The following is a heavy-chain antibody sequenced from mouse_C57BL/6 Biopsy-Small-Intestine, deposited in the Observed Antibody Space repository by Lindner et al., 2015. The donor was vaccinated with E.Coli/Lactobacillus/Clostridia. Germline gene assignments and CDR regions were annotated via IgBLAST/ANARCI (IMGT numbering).Heavy chain of an antibody. CDR3: ARDLHYSGSGRGAMDY. Sequence: VQLQESGPELVKPGASVKISCKASGYAFSTSWMHWVKQRPGKGLEWIGRIYPGDGDTDSNGKFKVKATLTADKSSSSAYMQLSSLTSEDSAVYFCARDLHYSGSGRGAMDYWGQGTSVIVSS. J-gene: IGHJ4*01. CDR1: GYAFSTSW. V-gene: IGHV1-82*01. CDR2: IYPGDGDT. D-gene: IGHD1-1*01.